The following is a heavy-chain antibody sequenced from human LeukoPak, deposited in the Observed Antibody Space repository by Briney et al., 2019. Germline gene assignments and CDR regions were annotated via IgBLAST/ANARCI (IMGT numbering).Heavy chain of an antibody. Sequence: ASVNVSCTASGYTFTGYYMHWVRQAPGQGLEWMGWINPNSGGTNYAQKFQGRVTMTRDTSISTAYMELSRLRSDDTAVYYCARDLIAVAGRYFDYWGQGTLVTVSS. CDR2: INPNSGGT. D-gene: IGHD6-19*01. CDR1: GYTFTGYY. CDR3: ARDLIAVAGRYFDY. V-gene: IGHV1-2*02. J-gene: IGHJ4*02.